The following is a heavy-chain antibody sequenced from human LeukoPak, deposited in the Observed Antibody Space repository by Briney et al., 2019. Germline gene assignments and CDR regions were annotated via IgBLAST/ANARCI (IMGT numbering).Heavy chain of an antibody. CDR3: ARDIPSGFYTPDC. Sequence: GGSLRLSCVASGFTFSDYWMSWVRQAPGMGLEWVANIETDGDEKNYVDSVKGRFTISRDNAKNSLYLQMNNLRDEDTALYYCARDIPSGFYTPDCWGQGTQVTVSS. CDR2: IETDGDEK. CDR1: GFTFSDYW. J-gene: IGHJ4*02. D-gene: IGHD5-12*01. V-gene: IGHV3-7*01.